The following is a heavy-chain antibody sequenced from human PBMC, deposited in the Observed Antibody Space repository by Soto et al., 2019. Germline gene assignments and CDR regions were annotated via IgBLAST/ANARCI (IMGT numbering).Heavy chain of an antibody. Sequence: DVQLVESGGGLVQPGGSLRLSCAASGLTFSAFDMHWVRQTTGKGLEWVAAIGTQHDTYYPDSVKGRFTISRENAKNSLYLQMNSRRAGGTAVYYCARQASYWHGGGGWFDPWGQGTLVTVSS. D-gene: IGHD2-8*02. CDR1: GLTFSAFD. CDR2: IGTQHDT. J-gene: IGHJ5*02. CDR3: ARQASYWHGGGGWFDP. V-gene: IGHV3-13*01.